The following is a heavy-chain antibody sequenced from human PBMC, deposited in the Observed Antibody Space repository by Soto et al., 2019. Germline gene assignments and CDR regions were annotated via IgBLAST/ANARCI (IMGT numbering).Heavy chain of an antibody. Sequence: GGSLRLSCAASGCTCRSYGIHWVRQAPGKGLEWVALIWFDGSKKYYVDSVKGRFAVSRDNSKNTLYLQMNSLRVEDTAVYYCARDRLVPYGYGMDVWGQGTTVTVSS. CDR2: IWFDGSKK. CDR3: ARDRLVPYGYGMDV. D-gene: IGHD2-2*01. J-gene: IGHJ6*02. V-gene: IGHV3-33*01. CDR1: GCTCRSYG.